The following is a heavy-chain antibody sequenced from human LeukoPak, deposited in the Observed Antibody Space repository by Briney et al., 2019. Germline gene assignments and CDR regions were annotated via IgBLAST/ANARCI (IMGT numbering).Heavy chain of an antibody. CDR2: ISGNSSTI. Sequence: GGSLRLSCAASGFTFSSYCMTWVRQAPGKGLEWVSYISGNSSTIYYADSVKGRFTISRDNAKNSLYLQMNSLRAEDTAVYYCARDRVGARGDAFDIWGQGTMVTVSS. V-gene: IGHV3-48*01. CDR1: GFTFSSYC. D-gene: IGHD1-26*01. J-gene: IGHJ3*02. CDR3: ARDRVGARGDAFDI.